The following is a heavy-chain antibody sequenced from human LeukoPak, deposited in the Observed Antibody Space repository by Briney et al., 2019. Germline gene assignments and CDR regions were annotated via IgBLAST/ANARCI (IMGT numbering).Heavy chain of an antibody. D-gene: IGHD2-2*01. J-gene: IGHJ5*02. CDR3: ARAQRYQLLWFDP. Sequence: SVKVSCKASGGTFSSYTISWVRQAPGQGLEWMGRIIPILGIANYAQKFQGRVTITADKSTSTAYMELSSLRSEDTAVYYCARAQRYQLLWFDPWGQGTLVTVSS. CDR2: IIPILGIA. CDR1: GGTFSSYT. V-gene: IGHV1-69*02.